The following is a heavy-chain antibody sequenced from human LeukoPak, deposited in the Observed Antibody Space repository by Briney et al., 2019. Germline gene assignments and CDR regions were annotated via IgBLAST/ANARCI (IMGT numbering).Heavy chain of an antibody. CDR3: ARSTGYYDY. D-gene: IGHD3-9*01. CDR2: IKEDGSEK. V-gene: IGHV3-7*01. J-gene: IGHJ4*02. Sequence: PGGSLRLSCAPSGFTFSHYWMSWVRQAPGKGLEWVANIKEDGSEKYYVDSVKGRFTISRDNAKNSLSLQVNSLRAEDTAVYYCARSTGYYDYWGQGTLVTVSS. CDR1: GFTFSHYW.